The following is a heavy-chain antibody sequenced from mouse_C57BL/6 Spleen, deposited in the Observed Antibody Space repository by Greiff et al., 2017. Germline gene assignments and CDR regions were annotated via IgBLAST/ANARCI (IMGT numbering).Heavy chain of an antibody. CDR1: GYTFTSYW. CDR3: ARYCGSSRDY. Sequence: QVQLQQPGAELVMPGASVKLSCKASGYTFTSYWMHWVKQRPGQGLEWIGEIDPSDSYTNYNQKFKGKSTLTVDKSSSTAYMQLSSLTSEDSAVYYCARYCGSSRDYWGQGTTLTVSS. V-gene: IGHV1-69*01. J-gene: IGHJ2*01. CDR2: IDPSDSYT. D-gene: IGHD1-1*01.